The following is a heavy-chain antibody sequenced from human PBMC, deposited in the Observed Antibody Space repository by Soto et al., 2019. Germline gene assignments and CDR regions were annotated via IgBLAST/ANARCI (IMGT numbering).Heavy chain of an antibody. V-gene: IGHV5-51*01. J-gene: IGHJ3*01. D-gene: IGHD1-1*01. Sequence: GESLKISCKGSGYTFNDYWIGWVRQIPGKGLEWMGIIYPDNSDTRYSPSFQGQVTISADKTISTAYLQWNSLEASDTAIYFCARRIAMSGNGFHVWGQGTKVTVSS. CDR1: GYTFNDYW. CDR3: ARRIAMSGNGFHV. CDR2: IYPDNSDT.